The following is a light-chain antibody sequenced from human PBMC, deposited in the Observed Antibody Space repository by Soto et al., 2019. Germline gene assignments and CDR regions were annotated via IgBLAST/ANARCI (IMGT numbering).Light chain of an antibody. J-gene: IGLJ2*01. V-gene: IGLV1-51*01. CDR1: SSNIENNY. CDR2: DNN. Sequence: QSVLTQPPSVSAAPGQKVTISCSGSSSNIENNYVSWYQQLPGTAPKLLIYDNNKRPSGIPDRFSGYKSGTSATLGITGLQTGDEVDYYCGTWDSSLSAGVFGGGTKLTVL. CDR3: GTWDSSLSAGV.